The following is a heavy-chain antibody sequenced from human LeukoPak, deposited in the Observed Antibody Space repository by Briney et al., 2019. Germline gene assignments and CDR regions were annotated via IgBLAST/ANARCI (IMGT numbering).Heavy chain of an antibody. CDR3: ARGGTPSYYYYMDV. J-gene: IGHJ6*03. Sequence: GASVKVSCKASGYTFTGYCMHWVRQAPGQGLEWMGWINPNSGGTNYAQKFQGRVTMTRDTSISTAYMELSRLRSDDTAVYYCARGGTPSYYYYMDVWGKGTTVTVSS. CDR1: GYTFTGYC. V-gene: IGHV1-2*02. D-gene: IGHD2-21*01. CDR2: INPNSGGT.